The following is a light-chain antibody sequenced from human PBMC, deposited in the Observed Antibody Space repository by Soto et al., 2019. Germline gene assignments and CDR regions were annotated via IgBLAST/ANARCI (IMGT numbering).Light chain of an antibody. CDR2: KNN. CDR3: AAWGDSLTAHV. CDR1: SSNIGGRT. J-gene: IGLJ1*01. V-gene: IGLV1-44*01. Sequence: QSALTQPPSASWTPGRRATISCSGSSSNIGGRTVNWYQQLPGTAPKPLLYKNNLRPSGVPDRCSGSKSGTSASLAITGLQSEDEADYYCAAWGDSLTAHVFGVGTKVTVL.